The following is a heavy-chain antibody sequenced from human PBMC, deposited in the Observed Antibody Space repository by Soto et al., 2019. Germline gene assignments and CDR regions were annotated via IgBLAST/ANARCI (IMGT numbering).Heavy chain of an antibody. J-gene: IGHJ6*02. Sequence: PGGSLRVSCVASGFTFGTYAIHWVRLAPGKGLQWVALISYEGSNTYYADSVKGRFTVSRDNSKNTLYLQMNSLRPEDTGVYYCARVTPGNNLYYFYGLDVWGQGTSVTVSS. CDR1: GFTFGTYA. CDR2: ISYEGSNT. D-gene: IGHD1-1*01. CDR3: ARVTPGNNLYYFYGLDV. V-gene: IGHV3-30-3*01.